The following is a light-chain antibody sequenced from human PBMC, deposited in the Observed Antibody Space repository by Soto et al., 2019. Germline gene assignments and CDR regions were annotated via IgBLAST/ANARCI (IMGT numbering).Light chain of an antibody. CDR2: ATS. J-gene: IGKJ2*01. CDR1: QSISIY. Sequence: DIPMTQSPASLSTSVGDRVTITCRASQSISIYLNWYQQKPGKAPNLLIYATSNLQSGVPSRFSGSGSGTDFTLTISTLQPEDFATYYCQQSYTTPRTFGQGTKLEIK. V-gene: IGKV1-39*01. CDR3: QQSYTTPRT.